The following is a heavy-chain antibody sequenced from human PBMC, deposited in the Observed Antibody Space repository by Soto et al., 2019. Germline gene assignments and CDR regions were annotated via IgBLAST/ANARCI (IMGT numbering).Heavy chain of an antibody. CDR3: ARGWLRDPWMY. J-gene: IGHJ4*02. V-gene: IGHV3-21*01. CDR1: GFIFSSYT. CDR2: ISASSTYI. D-gene: IGHD5-12*01. Sequence: EVQLVESGGGLVKPGGSLRLSCAASGFIFSSYTMNWVRQAPGKGLEWVSSISASSTYIYYADSQKGRFTISRGNAYNSLYLQMSSLRAEDTAVYYCARGWLRDPWMYWGQGTLVTVSS.